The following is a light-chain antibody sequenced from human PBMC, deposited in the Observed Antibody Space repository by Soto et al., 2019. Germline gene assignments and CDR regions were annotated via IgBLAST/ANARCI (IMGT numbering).Light chain of an antibody. Sequence: QSVLTQPPSVTGAPGQRVPISCTGSNSHIGADYGVHWYQQFPETAPKLRIYDNTNRPSGVPDRFSGSKSGTSASLAITGLQAEDEADYYCQSFDSSFIGLVVGGGTKLTVL. J-gene: IGLJ2*01. CDR2: DNT. CDR3: QSFDSSFIGLV. CDR1: NSHIGADYG. V-gene: IGLV1-40*01.